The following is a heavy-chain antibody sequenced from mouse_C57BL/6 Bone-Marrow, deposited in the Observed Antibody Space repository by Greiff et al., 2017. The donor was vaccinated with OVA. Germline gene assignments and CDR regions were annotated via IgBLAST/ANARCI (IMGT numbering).Heavy chain of an antibody. CDR3: ARSGGLDD. V-gene: IGHV1-76*01. Sequence: VQLQQSGAELVRPGASVKLSCKASGYTFTDYYITWVKQRPGQGLEWIARIYPGSGNTYYTEKFKGKATLTAENSSSTAYMQLSSLTSEDAAVYCCARSGGLDDWGQGTTLTVSS. CDR1: GYTFTDYY. J-gene: IGHJ2*01. CDR2: IYPGSGNT.